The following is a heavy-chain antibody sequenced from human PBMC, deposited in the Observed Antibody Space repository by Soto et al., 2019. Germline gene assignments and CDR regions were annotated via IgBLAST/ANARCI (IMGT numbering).Heavy chain of an antibody. J-gene: IGHJ4*02. CDR2: IYYSGST. CDR1: GGSISSSSYY. CDR3: ASYYDILTGYYPGPDYYFDY. D-gene: IGHD3-9*01. Sequence: PSETLSLTCTVSGGSISSSSYYWGWIRQPPGKGLEWIGSIYYSGSTYYNPSLKSRVTISVDTSKNQFSLKLSSVTAADTAVYYCASYYDILTGYYPGPDYYFDYWGQGTLVTVSS. V-gene: IGHV4-39*01.